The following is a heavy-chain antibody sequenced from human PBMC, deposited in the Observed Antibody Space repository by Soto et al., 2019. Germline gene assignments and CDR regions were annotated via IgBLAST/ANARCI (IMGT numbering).Heavy chain of an antibody. D-gene: IGHD5-18*01. V-gene: IGHV2-5*01. CDR3: AHIRARGYSYGYQDYYYGMDL. Sequence: SGPTLVNPTQTLTLTCTFSGFSLSTSGVGVGWIRQPPGKALEWLALIYWNDDKRYSPGLKNRLTNTKGTSKNQVDHTMTNVDPLDNATYDCAHIRARGYSYGYQDYYYGMDLWGQGTTVTVSS. CDR2: IYWNDDK. CDR1: GFSLSTSGVG. J-gene: IGHJ6*02.